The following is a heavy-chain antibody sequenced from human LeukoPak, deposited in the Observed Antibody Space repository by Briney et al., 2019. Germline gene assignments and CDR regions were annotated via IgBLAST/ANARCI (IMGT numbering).Heavy chain of an antibody. CDR2: IIPIFGTA. CDR1: GGTFSSYA. D-gene: IGHD3-22*01. V-gene: IGHV1-69*05. CDR3: ASREYYDSSGYQAEYFQH. Sequence: SVKVSCKASGGTFSSYAISWVRQAPGQGLEWMGRIIPIFGTANYARKFQGRVTITTDESTSTAYMELSSLRSEDTAVYYCASREYYDSSGYQAEYFQHWGQGTLVTVSS. J-gene: IGHJ1*01.